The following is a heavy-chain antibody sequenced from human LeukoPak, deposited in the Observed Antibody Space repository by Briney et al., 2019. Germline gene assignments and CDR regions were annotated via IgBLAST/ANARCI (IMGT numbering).Heavy chain of an antibody. D-gene: IGHD4-11*01. CDR2: ISGDGRDT. Sequence: GGSLRLSCAASGFSFSSFGMSWVHQAPGRGLQWVSSISGDGRDTFYADSVKGRFTVSRDNSKTTMFLQMNSLRVEDTALYYCARGARLQPMGEFWGQGTLVTVSS. CDR1: GFSFSSFG. V-gene: IGHV3-23*01. J-gene: IGHJ4*02. CDR3: ARGARLQPMGEF.